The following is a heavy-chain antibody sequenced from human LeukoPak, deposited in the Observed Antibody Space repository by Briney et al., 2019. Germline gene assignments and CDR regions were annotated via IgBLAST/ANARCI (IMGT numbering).Heavy chain of an antibody. D-gene: IGHD5-18*01. CDR3: ARALPGGGYGYYFDY. J-gene: IGHJ4*02. CDR1: GYTLTELS. V-gene: IGHV1-8*01. Sequence: ASVKVSCKVSGYTLTELSMHWVRQAPGQGLEWMGWMNPNSGNTGYAQKFQGRVTMTRNTSISTAYMELSSLRSEDTAVYYCARALPGGGYGYYFDYWGQGTLVTVSS. CDR2: MNPNSGNT.